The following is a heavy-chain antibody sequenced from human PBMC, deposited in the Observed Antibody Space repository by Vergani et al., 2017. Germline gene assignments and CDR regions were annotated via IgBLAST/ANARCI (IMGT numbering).Heavy chain of an antibody. CDR2: IYYSGST. CDR1: GGSISSYY. J-gene: IGHJ4*02. CDR3: AMLAVAAPGGDY. Sequence: QVQLQESGPGLVKPSETLSLTCTVSGGSISSYYWSWIRQPPGKGLEWIGYIYYSGSTNYNPALKSRVTISVDTSKNQFSLKLSSMTAADTAVYYCAMLAVAAPGGDYWGQGTLVTVSS. V-gene: IGHV4-59*01. D-gene: IGHD6-19*01.